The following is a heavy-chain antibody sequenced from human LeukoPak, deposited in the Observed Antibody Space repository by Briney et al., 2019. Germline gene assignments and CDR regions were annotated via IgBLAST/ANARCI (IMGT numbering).Heavy chain of an antibody. J-gene: IGHJ6*02. D-gene: IGHD3-9*01. CDR3: ARDPTYYDILTGYPYYYYYGMDV. Sequence: SETLSLTCTVSGGSISSYYWSWIRQPPGKGLEWIGYIYYSGRTNYNPSLKSRVTMSVDTYKNQFSLKLSSVAAADTAVYYCARDPTYYDILTGYPYYYYYGMDVWGQGTTVTVSS. V-gene: IGHV4-59*12. CDR2: IYYSGRT. CDR1: GGSISSYY.